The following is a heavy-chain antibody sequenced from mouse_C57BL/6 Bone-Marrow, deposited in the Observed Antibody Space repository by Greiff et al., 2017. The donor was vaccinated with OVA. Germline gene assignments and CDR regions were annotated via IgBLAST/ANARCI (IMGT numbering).Heavy chain of an antibody. J-gene: IGHJ3*01. D-gene: IGHD1-1*01. CDR1: GYTFTEYT. Sequence: QVQLKESGAELVKPGASVKLSCTASGYTFTEYTIHWVKQRSGQGLEWIGWFYPGSGSIKCNEKFKDKATLTADKSSSTVYMELSRLTSEDSAVCFCARDEDYCGSGYGSWFAYWGQGTLVTVSA. CDR3: ARDEDYCGSGYGSWFAY. CDR2: FYPGSGSI. V-gene: IGHV1-62-2*01.